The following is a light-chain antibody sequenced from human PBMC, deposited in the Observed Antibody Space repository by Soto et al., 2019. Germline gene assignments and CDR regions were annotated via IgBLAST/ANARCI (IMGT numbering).Light chain of an antibody. CDR2: DAS. J-gene: IGKJ4*01. Sequence: EIVLTQSPVTLSLSPGERATLSCRASQSINNYLAWYQQKPGQPPRLLIYDASNRATAIPVRFSGSGSGTDFTLTISSLEPEESAVYYCQYRGLWPPGATFGGGTKVEIK. CDR3: QYRGLWPPGAT. CDR1: QSINNY. V-gene: IGKV3-11*01.